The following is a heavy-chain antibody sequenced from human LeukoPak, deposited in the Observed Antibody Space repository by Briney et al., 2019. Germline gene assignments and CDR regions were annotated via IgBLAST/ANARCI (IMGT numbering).Heavy chain of an antibody. D-gene: IGHD3-10*01. CDR1: GGSISSGGYS. CDR2: IYHSGST. J-gene: IGHJ4*02. CDR3: ARTNSDPYFDY. Sequence: SETLSLTCAVSGGSISSGGYSWSWIRQPPGKGLEWIRYIYHSGSTYYNPSLKSRVTISVDRSKNQFSLKLSSVTAADTAVYYCARTNSDPYFDYWGQGALVTVSS. V-gene: IGHV4-30-2*01.